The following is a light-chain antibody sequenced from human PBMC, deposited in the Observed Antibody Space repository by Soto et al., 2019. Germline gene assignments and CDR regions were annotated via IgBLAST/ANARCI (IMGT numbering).Light chain of an antibody. Sequence: DIPMTQSPSSMSGSXGDRVTISCRARRGISSRLAWYQQKPGIAPKIXXYTASSLQSGGPSRFSGSGSGTDFTPTISSLQPEDFATYYGQQANSFPLTFGGGTKVDIK. CDR3: QQANSFPLT. V-gene: IGKV1-12*01. CDR1: RGISSR. CDR2: TAS. J-gene: IGKJ4*01.